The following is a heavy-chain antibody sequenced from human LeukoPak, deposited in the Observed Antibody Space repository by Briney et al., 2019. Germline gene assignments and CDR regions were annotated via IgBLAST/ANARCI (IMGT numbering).Heavy chain of an antibody. CDR2: ISSSGSTI. V-gene: IGHV3-11*01. CDR1: GFTFSDYY. D-gene: IGHD1-26*01. CDR3: ATGIVGARLNFDY. Sequence: GGSLRLSCAASGFTFSDYYMSWIRQAPGKGLEWVSYISSSGSTIYYADSVKGRFTISRDNAKNSLYLQMDSLRAEDTAVYYCATGIVGARLNFDYWGQGTLVTVSS. J-gene: IGHJ4*02.